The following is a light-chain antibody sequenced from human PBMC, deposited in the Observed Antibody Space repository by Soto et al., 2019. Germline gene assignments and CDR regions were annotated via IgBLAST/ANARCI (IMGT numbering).Light chain of an antibody. J-gene: IGKJ4*01. CDR1: QSVSSSY. CDR2: GAS. V-gene: IGKV3-20*01. CDR3: QQYGRSPLT. Sequence: EIVLTQSPGTLSLSPGERATLSCRASQSVSSSYLAWYQQKPGQAPRLLIYGASSRATGIPDRLSGSGSGTDFTLTFSRLEPEDFEVYYCQQYGRSPLTFGGGTKVEIK.